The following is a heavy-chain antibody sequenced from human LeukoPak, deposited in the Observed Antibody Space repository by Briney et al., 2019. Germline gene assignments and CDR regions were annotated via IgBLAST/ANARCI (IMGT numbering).Heavy chain of an antibody. V-gene: IGHV1-2*02. D-gene: IGHD2-21*02. CDR1: GYTFTGYY. Sequence: ASVTVSCKASGYTFTGYYMHWVRQAPGQGLEWMGWINPNSGGTNYAQKFQGRVTMTRDTSISTAYMELSRLRSDDTAVYYCAREWGSYCGGDCYSGAFDIWGQGTMVTVSS. J-gene: IGHJ3*02. CDR2: INPNSGGT. CDR3: AREWGSYCGGDCYSGAFDI.